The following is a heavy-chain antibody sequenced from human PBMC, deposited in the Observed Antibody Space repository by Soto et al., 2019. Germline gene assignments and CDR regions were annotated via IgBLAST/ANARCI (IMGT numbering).Heavy chain of an antibody. CDR2: IRSKAYNYAT. V-gene: IGHV3-73*01. CDR3: STLYGDYSDYYYYMDV. D-gene: IGHD4-17*01. CDR1: GFTFSGSA. Sequence: GGSLRLSCAASGFTFSGSAMHWVRQASGKGLEWVGRIRSKAYNYATAYAASGTGRFTISRDDSKNTAYLQMNSLKTEDTAVYYCSTLYGDYSDYYYYMDVWGKGTTVTVSS. J-gene: IGHJ6*03.